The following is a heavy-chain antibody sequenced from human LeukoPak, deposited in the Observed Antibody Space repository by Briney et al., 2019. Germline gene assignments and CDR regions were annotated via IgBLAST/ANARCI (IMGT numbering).Heavy chain of an antibody. J-gene: IGHJ4*02. CDR3: ARLSGSYYEADY. V-gene: IGHV3-53*01. CDR2: IYSGGST. Sequence: TGGSLRLSCAASGFTVGSSYMGWVRQAPGKGLEWVSVIYSGGSTYYADSMKGRFTLSRDNSKSTLYLQMNGLRAEDTAVYYCARLSGSYYEADYWGQGTLATVSS. D-gene: IGHD1-26*01. CDR1: GFTVGSSY.